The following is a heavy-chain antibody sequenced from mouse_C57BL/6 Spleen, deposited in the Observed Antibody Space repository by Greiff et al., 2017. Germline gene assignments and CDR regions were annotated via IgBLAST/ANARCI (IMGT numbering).Heavy chain of an antibody. J-gene: IGHJ2*01. D-gene: IGHD1-1*01. V-gene: IGHV1-82*01. CDR1: GYAFSSSW. CDR2: IYPGDGDT. Sequence: QVQLQQSGPELVKPGASVKISCKASGYAFSSSWMNWVKQRPGKGLEWIGRIYPGDGDTNYNGKFKGKATLTADKSSSTAYMQLSSLTSEDAAVYFCARYNYGSSSEDYWGQGTTLTVSS. CDR3: ARYNYGSSSEDY.